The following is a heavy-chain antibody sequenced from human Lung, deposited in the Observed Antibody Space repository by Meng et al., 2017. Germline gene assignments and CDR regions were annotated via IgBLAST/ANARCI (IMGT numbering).Heavy chain of an antibody. J-gene: IGHJ4*02. CDR1: GYTFTAYY. Sequence: QVQLVQSGADVKKPGASGKVSCKASGYTFTAYYIHWVRQAPGQGLECMGRINPNSGGTNFAQKFQGRVIMTRDTSISTAYMELSSLGFDDTAVYYCAKALGWGSSPDYWGQGILVTVSS. CDR2: INPNSGGT. V-gene: IGHV1-2*06. D-gene: IGHD2-21*01. CDR3: AKALGWGSSPDY.